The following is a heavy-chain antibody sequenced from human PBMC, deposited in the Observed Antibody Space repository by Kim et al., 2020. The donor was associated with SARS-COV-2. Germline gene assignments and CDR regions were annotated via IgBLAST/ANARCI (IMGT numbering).Heavy chain of an antibody. Sequence: GGSLRLSCAASGFTFSSYAMHWVRQAPGKGLEWVAVISYDGSNKYYADSVKGRFTISRDNSKNTLYLQMNSLRAEDTAVYYCARASREGLLWFGETYNW. CDR3: ARASREGLLWFGETYNW. CDR2: ISYDGSNK. D-gene: IGHD3-10*01. CDR1: GFTFSSYA. V-gene: IGHV3-30*04. J-gene: IGHJ5*01.